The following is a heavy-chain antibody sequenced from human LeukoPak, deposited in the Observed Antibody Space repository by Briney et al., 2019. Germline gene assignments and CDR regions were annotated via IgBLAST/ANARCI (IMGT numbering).Heavy chain of an antibody. V-gene: IGHV1-18*04. CDR1: GYPFTSYG. D-gene: IGHD2-15*01. Sequence: GASVKVSCKASGYPFTSYGISWGRQPPGQGLEWMGWSSAYNGNTNYSQKLQGRVTMTTDTSTSTAYMELRSLRSGDTAVYYCARSPLYCSGGSCTNWFDPWGQGTLVTVSS. CDR3: ARSPLYCSGGSCTNWFDP. J-gene: IGHJ5*02. CDR2: SSAYNGNT.